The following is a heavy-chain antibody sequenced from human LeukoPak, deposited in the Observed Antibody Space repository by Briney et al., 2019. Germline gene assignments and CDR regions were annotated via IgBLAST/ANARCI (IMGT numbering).Heavy chain of an antibody. Sequence: GGSLRLSCAASGFTFDDYTMHWVRQAPGKGLEWVSLISWDGGSTYYADSVKGRFTISRDNSKNSLYLQMNSLRAEDTALYYCAKGDSGGYYARFDYWGQGTLVPVSS. CDR1: GFTFDDYT. J-gene: IGHJ4*02. CDR3: AKGDSGGYYARFDY. CDR2: ISWDGGST. V-gene: IGHV3-43*01. D-gene: IGHD3-22*01.